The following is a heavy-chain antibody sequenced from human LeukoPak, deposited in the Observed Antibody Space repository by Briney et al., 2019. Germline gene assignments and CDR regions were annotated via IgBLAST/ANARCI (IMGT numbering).Heavy chain of an antibody. J-gene: IGHJ3*02. Sequence: GGSLRLSCAASGFTFSSYAIHWVRQAPGKGLEWVAVISYDGSNKYYADSVKGRFTISRDNSKNTLYLQMNSLRAEDTAVYYCAKFYGSGSLDDAFDIWGQGTMVTVSS. V-gene: IGHV3-30-3*01. D-gene: IGHD3-10*01. CDR1: GFTFSSYA. CDR2: ISYDGSNK. CDR3: AKFYGSGSLDDAFDI.